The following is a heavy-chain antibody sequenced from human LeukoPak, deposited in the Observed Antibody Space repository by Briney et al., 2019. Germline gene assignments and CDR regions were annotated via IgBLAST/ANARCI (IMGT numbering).Heavy chain of an antibody. V-gene: IGHV3-7*01. D-gene: IGHD2-15*01. CDR3: ARVLATRVVVAATAFDY. CDR2: IKQDGSEK. CDR1: GFTFSTYW. Sequence: GGSLRLSCAASGFTFSTYWMSWVRQAPGKGLEWVANIKQDGSEKYYVDSVKGRFTISRDNAKNSLYLQMNSLRAEDTAVYYCARVLATRVVVAATAFDYWGQGTLVTVSS. J-gene: IGHJ4*02.